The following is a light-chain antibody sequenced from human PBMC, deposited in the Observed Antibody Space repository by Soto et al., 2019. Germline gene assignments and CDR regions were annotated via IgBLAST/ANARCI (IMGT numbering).Light chain of an antibody. J-gene: IGKJ1*01. CDR1: QSVSSNS. V-gene: IGKV3D-20*02. Sequence: EIVLTQSAGTLSLSPGERATLSCRASQSVSSNSLAWYQQKHGQAPRLLIYDASIRATGIPDRFSGSGYGTDFNLTITRLEPEDFGFYYCHQRQRWPRTFGQGTKVDIK. CDR2: DAS. CDR3: HQRQRWPRT.